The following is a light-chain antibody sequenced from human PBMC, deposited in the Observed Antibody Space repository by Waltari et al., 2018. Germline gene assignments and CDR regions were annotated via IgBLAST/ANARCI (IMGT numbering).Light chain of an antibody. J-gene: IGKJ1*01. V-gene: IGKV1-5*03. Sequence: DVQMTQSPATLSASVGDRVTITCRASQSNSNWLAWYQQKPGKAPKVLIYKASNLESGVPSRFSGSRSVTEFTLTISSLQPDDCATYYCQQYSTYSRTFGQGTKVEIK. CDR1: QSNSNW. CDR2: KAS. CDR3: QQYSTYSRT.